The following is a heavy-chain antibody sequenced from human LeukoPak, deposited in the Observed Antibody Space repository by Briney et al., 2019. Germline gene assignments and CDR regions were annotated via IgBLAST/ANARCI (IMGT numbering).Heavy chain of an antibody. D-gene: IGHD1-14*01. CDR2: ISYDGSNK. Sequence: GGSLRLSCAASGFTFSSYAMHWVRQAPGKGLEWVAVISYDGSNKYYADSVKGRFTISRDNSKDTLYLQMNSLRAEDTAVYYCAKSTTDYWGQGTLVTVSS. J-gene: IGHJ4*02. V-gene: IGHV3-30*04. CDR1: GFTFSSYA. CDR3: AKSTTDY.